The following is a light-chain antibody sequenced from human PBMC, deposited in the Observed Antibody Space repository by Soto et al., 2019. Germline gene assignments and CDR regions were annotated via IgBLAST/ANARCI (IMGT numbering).Light chain of an antibody. CDR2: ATS. CDR1: QGIRND. V-gene: IGKV1-6*01. J-gene: IGKJ4*01. CDR3: LQDNSYPLT. Sequence: AIQMTQYTSSLSASVGDRVTITCRASQGIRNDLGWYQQKPGKAPNLLIYATSSLQGGVPSRFSGSGSGTDFTLTISSLQPEDFATYYCLQDNSYPLTFGGGTKVDI.